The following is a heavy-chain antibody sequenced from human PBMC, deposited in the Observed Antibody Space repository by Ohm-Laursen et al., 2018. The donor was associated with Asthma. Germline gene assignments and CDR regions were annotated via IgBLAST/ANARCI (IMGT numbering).Heavy chain of an antibody. J-gene: IGHJ4*02. CDR3: ARSPGTTVTTYYFDY. CDR1: GGTFSSYA. CDR2: IIPIFGTA. Sequence: GASVKVSCKASGGTFSSYAISWVRQAPGQGLEWMGGIIPIFGTANYAQKFQGRVTITADESTSTAYMELSSLRSEDTAVYYCARSPGTTVTTYYFDYWGQGTLVTVSS. D-gene: IGHD4-17*01. V-gene: IGHV1-69*13.